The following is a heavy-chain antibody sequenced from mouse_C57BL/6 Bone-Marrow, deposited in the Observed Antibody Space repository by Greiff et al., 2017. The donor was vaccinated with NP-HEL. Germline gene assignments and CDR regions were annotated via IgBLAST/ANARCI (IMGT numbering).Heavy chain of an antibody. Sequence: QVQLKQSGADLVKPGASVKLSCKASGYTFTSYWMHWVKQRPGRGLEWIGRIDPNSGGTKFNEKFKTKATLTVDKPSSTAYMKRSSLTSEDSAVYYCARYYDGSRGWYFDVWGTGTTVTVSS. J-gene: IGHJ1*03. D-gene: IGHD1-1*01. V-gene: IGHV1-72*01. CDR1: GYTFTSYW. CDR3: ARYYDGSRGWYFDV. CDR2: IDPNSGGT.